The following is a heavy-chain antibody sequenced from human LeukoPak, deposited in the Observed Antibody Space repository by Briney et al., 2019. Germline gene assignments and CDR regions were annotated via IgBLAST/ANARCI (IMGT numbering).Heavy chain of an antibody. CDR3: ARDSPRLAAGGRNIPNYGMDV. D-gene: IGHD6-13*01. V-gene: IGHV4-59*01. J-gene: IGHJ6*02. CDR2: IYHRGST. Sequence: SETLSLTCTVSGGSFSSSYWSWIRQPPGKGPEWIGYIYHRGSTNYNPSLQYRVTISVDTSKNQFSLKLSSVTAADTAVYHCARDSPRLAAGGRNIPNYGMDVWGQGTTVTVSS. CDR1: GGSFSSSY.